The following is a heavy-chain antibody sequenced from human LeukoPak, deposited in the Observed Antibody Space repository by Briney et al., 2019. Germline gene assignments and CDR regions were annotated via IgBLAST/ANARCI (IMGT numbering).Heavy chain of an antibody. D-gene: IGHD2-21*01. CDR3: ARDDSYGGDY. CDR2: ITSSSTTI. J-gene: IGHJ4*02. CDR1: GFTLNSYA. Sequence: GGSLRLSCVVSGFTLNSYAMNWVRQAPGKGLEWVSYITSSSTTIYYADSVKGRFTISRDNAKNSLYLQMNSLRAEDTAVYYCARDDSYGGDYWGQGTLVTVSS. V-gene: IGHV3-48*01.